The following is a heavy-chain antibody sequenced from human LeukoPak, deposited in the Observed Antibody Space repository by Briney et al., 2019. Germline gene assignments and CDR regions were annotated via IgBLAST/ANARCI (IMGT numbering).Heavy chain of an antibody. CDR1: GGSISSYY. D-gene: IGHD3-16*01. CDR2: INHSGST. Sequence: KSSETLSLTCTVSGGSISSYYWSWIRQPPGKGLEWIGEINHSGSTNYNPSLKSRVTISVDTSKNQFSLKLSSVTAADTAVYYCARHGFRGYGRGGWFDPWGQGTLVTVSS. V-gene: IGHV4-34*01. CDR3: ARHGFRGYGRGGWFDP. J-gene: IGHJ5*02.